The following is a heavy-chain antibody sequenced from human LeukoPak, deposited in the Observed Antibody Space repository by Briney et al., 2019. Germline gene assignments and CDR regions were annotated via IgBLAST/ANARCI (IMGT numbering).Heavy chain of an antibody. J-gene: IGHJ6*03. Sequence: GASVKVSCKASGYTFIDYYIHWVRQAPGQGLEWMGWISAYNGNTNYAQKLQGRVTMTTDTSTSTAYMELRSLRSDDTAVYYCARIPHGVRGVIIQSYYYYYMDVWGKGTTVTISS. V-gene: IGHV1-18*04. CDR2: ISAYNGNT. D-gene: IGHD3-10*01. CDR1: GYTFIDYY. CDR3: ARIPHGVRGVIIQSYYYYYMDV.